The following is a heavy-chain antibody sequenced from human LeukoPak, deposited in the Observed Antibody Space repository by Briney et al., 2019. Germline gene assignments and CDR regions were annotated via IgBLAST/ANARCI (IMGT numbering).Heavy chain of an antibody. Sequence: GGSLRLSCSASGFTFNRFYLHWVRQAPGKGLEFVSHISSNGATTYYADSVKGRFTISRDNSKNTLYLQINSLRAEDTAVYYCARVSGYYFNYFDYWGQGTLVTVSS. J-gene: IGHJ4*02. D-gene: IGHD3-22*01. V-gene: IGHV3-64*04. CDR3: ARVSGYYFNYFDY. CDR2: ISSNGATT. CDR1: GFTFNRFY.